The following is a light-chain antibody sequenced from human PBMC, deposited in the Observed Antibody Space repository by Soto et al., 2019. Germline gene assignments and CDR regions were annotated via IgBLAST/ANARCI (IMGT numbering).Light chain of an antibody. J-gene: IGLJ1*01. CDR2: EVN. Sequence: QSVLTQPPSASGSPGQSVAISCTVTSSDVGGYNYVSLYQQHPGKAPKLMIYEVNKRPSGVPDRFSGSKSGNTASLTVSGLQAEDEADYYCSSYAGSSNVFGTGTKVTVL. CDR1: SSDVGGYNY. CDR3: SSYAGSSNV. V-gene: IGLV2-8*01.